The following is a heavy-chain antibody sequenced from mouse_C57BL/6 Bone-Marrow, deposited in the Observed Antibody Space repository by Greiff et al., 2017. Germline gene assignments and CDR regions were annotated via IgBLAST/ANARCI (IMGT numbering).Heavy chain of an antibody. Sequence: LVESGAELARPGASVKLSCKASGYTFTSYGISWVKQRTGQGLEWIGEIYPRSGNTYYNEKFKGKGTLTADKSSSTAYMELRSLTSEDSAVYFGARWGYCYYYAMDYWGQGTSVTVSS. J-gene: IGHJ4*01. V-gene: IGHV1-81*01. D-gene: IGHD2-3*01. CDR3: ARWGYCYYYAMDY. CDR1: GYTFTSYG. CDR2: IYPRSGNT.